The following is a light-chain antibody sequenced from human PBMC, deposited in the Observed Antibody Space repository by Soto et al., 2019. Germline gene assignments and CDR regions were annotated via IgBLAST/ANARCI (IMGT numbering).Light chain of an antibody. CDR2: EVS. Sequence: QSALTQPPSASGSPGQSVAISCTGTSSAVGAYNYVAWYQQHPGKVPKLMIYEVSKRPSGVPDRFSGSKSGNTASLTVSGLQADDEAGYYCSSYAGSDVFVFGTGTKVTVL. CDR1: SSAVGAYNY. V-gene: IGLV2-8*01. CDR3: SSYAGSDVFV. J-gene: IGLJ1*01.